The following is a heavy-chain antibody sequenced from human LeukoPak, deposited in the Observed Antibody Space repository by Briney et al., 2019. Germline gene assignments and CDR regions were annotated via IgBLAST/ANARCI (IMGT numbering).Heavy chain of an antibody. CDR3: ARHLNYYLDY. CDR1: GFTFSTYW. D-gene: IGHD3-10*01. J-gene: IGHJ4*02. CDR2: ISSDGSIT. V-gene: IGHV3-74*01. Sequence: GGSLRFCCAASGFTFSTYWRCWVRQAPGEGLVWVSRISSDGSITGYADSVKGGFTISRDNAKNTLYLQMNGLRAEDTAVYYCARHLNYYLDYWGQGTLVTVSS.